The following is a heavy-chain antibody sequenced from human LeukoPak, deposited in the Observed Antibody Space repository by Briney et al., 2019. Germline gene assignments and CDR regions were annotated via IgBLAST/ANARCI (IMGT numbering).Heavy chain of an antibody. CDR3: ARANTIYRSYGMDV. J-gene: IGHJ6*02. CDR2: INHSGST. Sequence: SETLSLTCAVYGGSFSGYYWSWIRQPAGKGLEWIGEINHSGSTNYNPSLKSRVTISVDTSKNQFSLKLSSVTAADTAVYYCARANTIYRSYGMDVWGQGTTVTVSS. V-gene: IGHV4-34*01. CDR1: GGSFSGYY. D-gene: IGHD3-9*01.